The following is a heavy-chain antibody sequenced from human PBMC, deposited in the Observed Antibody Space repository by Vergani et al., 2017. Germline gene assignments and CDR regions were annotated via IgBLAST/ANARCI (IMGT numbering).Heavy chain of an antibody. Sequence: EVQLVESGGDLVQPGRSLRLSCTASGFTFGYYAMDWFRQAPGQGLEWVGGIRSKAYGQATIYAASVKGRFTISRDDSNSIAYLQMNNLQTEDTAMYYCVRYPVTMLRVSDALDIWGQGTMVTVSS. J-gene: IGHJ3*02. CDR1: GFTFGYYA. V-gene: IGHV3-49*03. CDR2: IRSKAYGQAT. CDR3: VRYPVTMLRVSDALDI. D-gene: IGHD3-10*01.